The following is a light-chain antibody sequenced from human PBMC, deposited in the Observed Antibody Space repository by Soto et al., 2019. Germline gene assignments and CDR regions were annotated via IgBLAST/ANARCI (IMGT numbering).Light chain of an antibody. CDR2: EVS. Sequence: QSVLTQPPSASGSPGQSVTFSCTGTSSDLGNYNFVSWYQQHPGKAPKLMIYEVSERPSGVPDRFSGSKSGNTASLTVSGLQAEDEDDYYCSSYAGSNNLVFGGGTKLTVL. V-gene: IGLV2-8*01. J-gene: IGLJ3*02. CDR3: SSYAGSNNLV. CDR1: SSDLGNYNF.